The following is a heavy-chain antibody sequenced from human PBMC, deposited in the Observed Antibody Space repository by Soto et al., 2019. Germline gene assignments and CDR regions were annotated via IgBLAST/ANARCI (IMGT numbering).Heavy chain of an antibody. J-gene: IGHJ6*02. CDR1: GGSISSSNW. CDR2: IYHSGST. D-gene: IGHD4-17*01. CDR3: ARDPGDGDYEGYYYYGMDV. V-gene: IGHV4-4*02. Sequence: QVQLQESGPGLVKPSGTLSLTCAVSGGSISSSNWWSWVRQPPGKGLEWIGEIYHSGSTNYNPSLKSRVTISLDKSKKQFSLKLSSVTAADTAMYYCARDPGDGDYEGYYYYGMDVWGQGTTVTVSS.